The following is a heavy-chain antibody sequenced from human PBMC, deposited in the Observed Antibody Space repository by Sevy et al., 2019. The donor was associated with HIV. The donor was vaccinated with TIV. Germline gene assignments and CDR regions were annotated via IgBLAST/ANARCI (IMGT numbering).Heavy chain of an antibody. CDR2: IRYDGINK. Sequence: GGSLRLSCAASGFRFNNFGMYWVRQAPGKGLEGVAFIRYDGINKYYVDSVKGRSTISRVNSKNTLYLQMNSLRAEDTAVYYCARSDHYYGMDVWGQGTTVTVSS. V-gene: IGHV3-30*02. CDR1: GFRFNNFG. J-gene: IGHJ6*02. CDR3: ARSDHYYGMDV.